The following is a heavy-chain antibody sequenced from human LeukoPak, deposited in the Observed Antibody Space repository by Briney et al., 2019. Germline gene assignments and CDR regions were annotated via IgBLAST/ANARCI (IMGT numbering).Heavy chain of an antibody. V-gene: IGHV1-69*13. CDR2: IIPIFGTA. CDR1: GGTFISYA. CDR3: ARGRYRRYDILTGYYEYYYYGMDV. D-gene: IGHD3-9*01. Sequence: SVKVSCKASGGTFISYAISWVRQAPGQGLEWMGGIIPIFGTANYAQKFQGRVTITADESTSTAYMELSSLRSEDTAVYYCARGRYRRYDILTGYYEYYYYGMDVWGQGTTVTVSS. J-gene: IGHJ6*02.